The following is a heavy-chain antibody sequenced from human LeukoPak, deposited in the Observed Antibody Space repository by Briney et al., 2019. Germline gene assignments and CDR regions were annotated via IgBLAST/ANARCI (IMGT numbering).Heavy chain of an antibody. V-gene: IGHV3-30*18. CDR1: GFTFRTYG. CDR3: AKVDCTSTSCHNPFDI. CDR2: ISYNGGNK. J-gene: IGHJ3*02. Sequence: PGRSLRLSCAASGFTFRTYGMYWVRQAPGKGLEWVSAISYNGGNKYYADSVKGRLTISRDNSKNTLYLQVDSLRAEDTAMYYCAKVDCTSTSCHNPFDIWGQGTLVTVSS. D-gene: IGHD2-2*01.